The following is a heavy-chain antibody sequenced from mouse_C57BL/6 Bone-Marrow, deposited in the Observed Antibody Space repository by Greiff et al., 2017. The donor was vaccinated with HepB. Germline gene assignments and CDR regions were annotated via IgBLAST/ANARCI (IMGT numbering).Heavy chain of an antibody. J-gene: IGHJ4*01. D-gene: IGHD2-12*01. V-gene: IGHV1-54*01. Sequence: QVQLKESGAELVRPGTSVKVSCKASGYAFTNYLIEWVKQRPGQGLEWIGVINPGSGGTNYNEKFKGKATLTADKSSSTAYMQLSSLTSEDSAVYFCARSPYSYYDYYAMDYWGQGTSVTVSS. CDR3: ARSPYSYYDYYAMDY. CDR1: GYAFTNYL. CDR2: INPGSGGT.